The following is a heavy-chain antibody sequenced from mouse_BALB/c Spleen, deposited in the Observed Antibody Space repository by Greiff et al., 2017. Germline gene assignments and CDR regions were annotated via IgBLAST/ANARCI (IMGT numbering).Heavy chain of an antibody. Sequence: VQLQQPGAELVKPGASVKLSCKASGYTFTSYWMHWVKQRPGQGLEWIGEIDPSDSYTNYNQKFKGKATLTVDKSSSTAYMQLSSLTSEDSAVYYCAPTMITTWFAYWGQGTLVTVSA. CDR2: IDPSDSYT. CDR3: APTMITTWFAY. J-gene: IGHJ3*01. D-gene: IGHD2-4*01. V-gene: IGHV1-69*02. CDR1: GYTFTSYW.